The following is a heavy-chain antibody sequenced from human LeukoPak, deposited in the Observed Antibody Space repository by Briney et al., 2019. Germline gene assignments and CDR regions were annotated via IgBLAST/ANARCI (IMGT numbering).Heavy chain of an antibody. CDR1: GGTFSSYA. J-gene: IGHJ3*02. D-gene: IGHD1-1*01. CDR3: ARILTGYDAFDI. CDR2: IIPNSGGT. Sequence: ASVKVSCKASGGTFSSYAISWVRQAPGQGLEWMGGIIPNSGGTNYAQKFQGRVTMTRDTSISTAYMELSRLRSDDTALYYCARILTGYDAFDIWGQGTMVTVSS. V-gene: IGHV1-2*02.